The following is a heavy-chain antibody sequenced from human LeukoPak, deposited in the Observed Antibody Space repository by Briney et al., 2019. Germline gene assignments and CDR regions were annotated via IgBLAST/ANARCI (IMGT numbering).Heavy chain of an antibody. CDR1: GGSISSSSYY. V-gene: IGHV4-39*01. D-gene: IGHD5-18*01. CDR2: IYDSGST. CDR3: ARQGYSYGYLLDY. J-gene: IGHJ4*02. Sequence: PSETLSLTCTVSGGSISSSSYYWGWIRQPPGKGLEWIGSIYDSGSTNYNPSLTRRVTISVDTSKNQFSLKLSSVTAADTAVYYCARQGYSYGYLLDYWGQGTLVTVSS.